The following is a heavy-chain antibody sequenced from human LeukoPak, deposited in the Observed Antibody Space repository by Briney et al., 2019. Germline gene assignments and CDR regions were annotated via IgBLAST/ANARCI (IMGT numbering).Heavy chain of an antibody. D-gene: IGHD6-13*01. J-gene: IGHJ6*03. Sequence: GGSLRLSCAASGFTFSSYAMSWVRQAPGKGLEWLSAISGSGGSTYYADSVKGRFTISRDNSKNTLYLQMNSLRAEDTAVYYCAAAGKGGYYYYYMDVWGKGTTVTVSS. CDR1: GFTFSSYA. CDR3: AAAGKGGYYYYYMDV. V-gene: IGHV3-23*01. CDR2: ISGSGGST.